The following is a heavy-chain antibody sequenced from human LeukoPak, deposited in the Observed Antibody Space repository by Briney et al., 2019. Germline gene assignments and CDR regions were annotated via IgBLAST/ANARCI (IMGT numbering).Heavy chain of an antibody. CDR3: ARGPPNWGYDY. D-gene: IGHD7-27*01. CDR1: GGTFTSYD. Sequence: ASVKVSCKASGGTFTSYDFNWVRQATGQRPEWMGWMSPNSGDTGYAQKFQDRVTMTRNTSISTAYMELSSLRSDDTAVYYCARGPPNWGYDYWGPGTLVTVSS. J-gene: IGHJ4*02. CDR2: MSPNSGDT. V-gene: IGHV1-8*01.